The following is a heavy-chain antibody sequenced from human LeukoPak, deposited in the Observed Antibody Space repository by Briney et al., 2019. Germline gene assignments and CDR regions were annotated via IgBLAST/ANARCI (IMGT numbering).Heavy chain of an antibody. D-gene: IGHD1-26*01. CDR2: INTDGSTT. CDR1: GFTFSDYW. Sequence: GGSLRLSCAASGFTFSDYWMHWVRQAPGKGLMGVSRINTDGSTTTYADSVKGRFTISRDNSKNTLYLQMNSLRAEDMAVYYCARIEWERLGRAFDIWGQGTMVTVSS. J-gene: IGHJ3*02. CDR3: ARIEWERLGRAFDI. V-gene: IGHV3-74*01.